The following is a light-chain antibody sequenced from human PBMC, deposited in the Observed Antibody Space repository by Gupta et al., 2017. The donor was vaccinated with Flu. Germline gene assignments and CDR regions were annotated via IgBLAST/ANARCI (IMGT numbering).Light chain of an antibody. CDR1: QSLVYSDGNIY. Sequence: DVVMTQSPLSLPVTLGQPVSISCRSSQSLVYSDGNIYLNWFHQRPGQSPRRLIYKVSHRDSGVLHTISSSRSSGAFRLIIIRRVAPDVVTTYCWQRLLWGRTFGQGTKVENK. J-gene: IGKJ1*01. V-gene: IGKV2-30*01. CDR2: KVS. CDR3: WQRLLWGRT.